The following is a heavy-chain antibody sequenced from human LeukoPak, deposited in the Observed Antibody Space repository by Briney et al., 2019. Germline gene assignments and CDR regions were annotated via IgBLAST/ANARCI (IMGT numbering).Heavy chain of an antibody. J-gene: IGHJ4*02. CDR1: GFTFSSYS. CDR2: IGTSSSTI. D-gene: IGHD4-23*01. V-gene: IGHV3-48*02. Sequence: LSGGSLRLSCAASGFTFSSYSMNWVRQAPGKGLEWVSYIGTSSSTIYYADSVKGRFTISRDNAKNSLYLQMNSLRDEDTAVYYCARHDYGGNSGDYWGQGTLVTVSS. CDR3: ARHDYGGNSGDY.